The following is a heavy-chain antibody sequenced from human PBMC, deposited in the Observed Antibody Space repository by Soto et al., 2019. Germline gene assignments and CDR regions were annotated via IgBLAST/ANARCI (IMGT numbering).Heavy chain of an antibody. Sequence: GGSLRLSCAASGFTFSSYSMNWVRQAPGKGLEWVSSISSSSYIYYADSVKGRFTISRDNAKNSLYLQMNSLRAEDTAVYYCARVGEDIVVVVAAFFDYWGQGTLVTVSS. CDR3: ARVGEDIVVVVAAFFDY. D-gene: IGHD2-15*01. CDR1: GFTFSSYS. J-gene: IGHJ4*02. CDR2: ISSSSYI. V-gene: IGHV3-21*01.